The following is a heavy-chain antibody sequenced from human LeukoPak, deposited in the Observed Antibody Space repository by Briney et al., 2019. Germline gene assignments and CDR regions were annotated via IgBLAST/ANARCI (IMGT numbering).Heavy chain of an antibody. CDR2: ISYIGST. CDR3: ARDLVTVTKGFDI. CDR1: ADSFSSHY. D-gene: IGHD4-17*01. V-gene: IGHV4-59*11. Sequence: SETLSLTRAVSADSFSSHYWTWIRQPPGKGLEWIGYISYIGSTNYNPSLQSRVTISIDTSKNQFSLKLSSVTAADTAVYYCARDLVTVTKGFDIWGQGTMVSVSS. J-gene: IGHJ3*02.